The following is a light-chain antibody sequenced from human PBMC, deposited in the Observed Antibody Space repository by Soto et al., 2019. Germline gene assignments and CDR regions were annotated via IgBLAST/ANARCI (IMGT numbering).Light chain of an antibody. CDR2: EVS. CDR1: SSDVGAYYY. CDR3: SSYTGGNPSYV. J-gene: IGLJ1*01. V-gene: IGLV2-14*01. Sequence: QSALTQPASVSGSPGQSITISCTGTSSDVGAYYYVSWYRQHPGTAPELMIYEVSNRPSGVSNRFSGSKSGNTASLTISGLLAEDEAHYYCSSYTGGNPSYVFGTGTKLTVL.